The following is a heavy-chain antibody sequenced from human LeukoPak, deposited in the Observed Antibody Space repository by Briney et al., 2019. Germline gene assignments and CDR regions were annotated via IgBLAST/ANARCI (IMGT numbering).Heavy chain of an antibody. CDR2: IRYDGSNK. D-gene: IGHD3-10*01. Sequence: GGSLRLSCAASGFTFSSYGMHWVRQAPGKGLEWVAFIRYDGSNKYYADSVKGRFTISRDNSKNTLYLQMNSLRAEDTAVYYCARDRVTWFGDFTVDYYMDVWGKGTTVTISS. V-gene: IGHV3-30*02. J-gene: IGHJ6*03. CDR3: ARDRVTWFGDFTVDYYMDV. CDR1: GFTFSSYG.